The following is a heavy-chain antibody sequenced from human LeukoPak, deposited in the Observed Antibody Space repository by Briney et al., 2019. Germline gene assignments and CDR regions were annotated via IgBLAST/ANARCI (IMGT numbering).Heavy chain of an antibody. CDR1: GGSISSGSYY. D-gene: IGHD3-22*01. CDR3: ARDLENYYDSNYYYYMDV. CDR2: IYTSGST. V-gene: IGHV4-61*02. Sequence: MSSETLSLTCTVSGGSISSGSYYWSWIRQPAGKGLEWIGRIYTSGSTNYNPSLKSRVTISVDTSKNQFSLKLSSVTAADTAVYYCARDLENYYDSNYYYYMDVWGKGTTVTVSS. J-gene: IGHJ6*03.